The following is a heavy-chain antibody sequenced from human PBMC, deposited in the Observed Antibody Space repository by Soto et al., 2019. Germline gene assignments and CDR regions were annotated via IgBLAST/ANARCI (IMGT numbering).Heavy chain of an antibody. CDR3: VRGGGGGLFDP. CDR2: ISPGSRYP. D-gene: IGHD2-15*01. Sequence: GGSLRLSCAGSGFTFGDSYMSWIRQAPGKGLEWLSYISPGSRYPAYADSVKGRFTISRDNAKRPLYLQMMSLTAEDTAIYYCVRGGGGGLFDPWGQGTMVTVSS. J-gene: IGHJ5*02. CDR1: GFTFGDSY. V-gene: IGHV3-11*05.